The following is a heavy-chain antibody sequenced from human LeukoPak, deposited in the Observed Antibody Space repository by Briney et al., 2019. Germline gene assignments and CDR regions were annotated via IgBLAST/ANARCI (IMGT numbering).Heavy chain of an antibody. V-gene: IGHV1-46*01. D-gene: IGHD1-26*01. J-gene: IGHJ4*02. CDR1: GYTFTSYY. CDR3: ARDIGIVGATDY. CDR2: INPSGGST. Sequence: ASVKVSCKASGYTFTSYYIHWVRQAPGQGLEWMGIINPSGGSTSYAQKFQGRVTMTRDTSTSTVYMELSGLRSEDTAVYYCARDIGIVGATDYWGQGTLVTVSS.